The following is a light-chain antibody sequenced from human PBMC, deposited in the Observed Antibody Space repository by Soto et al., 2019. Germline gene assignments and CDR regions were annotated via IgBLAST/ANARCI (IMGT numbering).Light chain of an antibody. J-gene: IGLJ1*01. CDR2: EVS. Sequence: QSALTQPASVSGSPGHSITISCSGTSSDVGTYKYVSWYQQYPGKAPKLIIYEVSNRPSGVSNRFSGSKSDNTASLTISGLQGEDEADYYCSSYSSTTTYVFGTGTKLTVL. CDR3: SSYSSTTTYV. V-gene: IGLV2-14*01. CDR1: SSDVGTYKY.